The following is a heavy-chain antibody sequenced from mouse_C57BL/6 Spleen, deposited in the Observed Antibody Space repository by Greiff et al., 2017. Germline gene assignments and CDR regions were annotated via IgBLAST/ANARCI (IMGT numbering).Heavy chain of an antibody. V-gene: IGHV1-66*01. CDR3: AGSGDYCGSSSAWFAY. J-gene: IGHJ3*01. D-gene: IGHD1-1*01. CDR1: GYSFTSYY. CDR2: IYPGSGNT. Sequence: VKLQQSGPELVKPGASVKISCKASGYSFTSYYIHWVKQRPGQGLEWIGWIYPGSGNTKYNEKFKGKATLTADTSSSTAYMQLSSLTSADLAVYYCAGSGDYCGSSSAWFAYWGQGTLVTVSA.